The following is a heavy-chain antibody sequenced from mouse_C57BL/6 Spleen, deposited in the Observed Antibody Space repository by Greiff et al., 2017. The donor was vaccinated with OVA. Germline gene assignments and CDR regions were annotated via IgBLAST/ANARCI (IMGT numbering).Heavy chain of an antibody. CDR3: ARGGSHLYFDV. CDR1: GYTFTSYW. J-gene: IGHJ1*03. Sequence: QVQLQQPGAELVMPGASVKLSCKASGYTFTSYWMHWVKQRPGQGLEWIGEIDPSDSYTNYNQKFKGKSTLTVDKSSSTAYMQLSSLTSEDSAVYYCARGGSHLYFDVWGTGTTVTVSS. D-gene: IGHD1-1*02. CDR2: IDPSDSYT. V-gene: IGHV1-69*01.